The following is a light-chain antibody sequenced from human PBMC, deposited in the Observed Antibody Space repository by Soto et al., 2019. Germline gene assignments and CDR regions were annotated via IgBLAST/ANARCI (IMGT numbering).Light chain of an antibody. CDR3: KQRNRWPPTFT. Sequence: EIGLTQSPATLSFSPGQRSTLSCMASQSVGSFLAWYQQKPGQAPRLLIYDTSIRATGIPARFSGSGSGTDFTLTISSLEPEDFAVYYCKQRNRWPPTFTFGQGRRLEIK. CDR2: DTS. J-gene: IGKJ5*01. V-gene: IGKV3-11*01. CDR1: QSVGSF.